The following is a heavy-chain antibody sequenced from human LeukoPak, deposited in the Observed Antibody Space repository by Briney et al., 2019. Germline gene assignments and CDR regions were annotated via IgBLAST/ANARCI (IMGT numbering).Heavy chain of an antibody. Sequence: HPGGSLRLSCAASGFTSSRYAMHWVRQAPGKGLEWVAVISYDGSNKYYADSVKGRFTISRDNSKNTLYLQMNSLRAEDTAVYSCARAAMGSSVSFYYYYMDVWGKGTTVTVSS. J-gene: IGHJ6*03. CDR2: ISYDGSNK. CDR3: ARAAMGSSVSFYYYYMDV. D-gene: IGHD6-6*01. CDR1: GFTSSRYA. V-gene: IGHV3-30*04.